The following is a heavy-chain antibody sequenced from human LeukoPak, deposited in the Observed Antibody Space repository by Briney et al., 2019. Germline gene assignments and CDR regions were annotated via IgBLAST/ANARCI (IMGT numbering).Heavy chain of an antibody. CDR1: GFTFSSYV. CDR3: ARALYRQHIVVVNAKNYWYFDL. D-gene: IGHD2-21*01. V-gene: IGHV3-30*04. J-gene: IGHJ2*01. CDR2: ISYDGSNE. Sequence: PGRSLRLSCAASGFTFSSYVMHWVRQAPGKGLEWVAIISYDGSNEYYADSVKGRFTISRDNSKNTLYLQMNSLRAEDTAVYYCARALYRQHIVVVNAKNYWYFDLWGRGTLVTVSS.